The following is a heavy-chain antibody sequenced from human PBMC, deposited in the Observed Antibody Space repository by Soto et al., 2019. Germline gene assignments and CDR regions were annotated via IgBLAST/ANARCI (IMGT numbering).Heavy chain of an antibody. CDR1: GGSISSYY. V-gene: IGHV4-59*01. J-gene: IGHJ6*02. CDR3: AKGHQLLYGRGMDV. Sequence: PSETLSLTCTVSGGSISSYYWSWIRQAPGKGLEWVGYIYYSGSTNYNPSLKSRVTISVDTSKNQYTLKLSSVTAADTAVYYCAKGHQLLYGRGMDVWGQGTTVTVSS. CDR2: IYYSGST. D-gene: IGHD2-2*02.